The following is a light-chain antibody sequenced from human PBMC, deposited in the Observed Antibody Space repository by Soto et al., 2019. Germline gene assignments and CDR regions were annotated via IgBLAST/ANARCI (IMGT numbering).Light chain of an antibody. CDR2: GTA. CDR3: QQYGSSPRT. Sequence: EIVLTQSPGTLSLSPGERATLSCRASQSVGSSDLAWYQQKPGQAPGRLIYGTASRATGIPDRFSGSGSGTYFTLTISRLVPEDFAVYYCQQYGSSPRTFGGGTKVEIK. CDR1: QSVGSSD. V-gene: IGKV3-20*01. J-gene: IGKJ4*01.